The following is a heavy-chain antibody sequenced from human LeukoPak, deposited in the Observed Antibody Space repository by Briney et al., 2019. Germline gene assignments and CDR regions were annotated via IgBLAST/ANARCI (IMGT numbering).Heavy chain of an antibody. CDR1: GYTFTSYG. J-gene: IGHJ5*02. CDR2: ISAYNGNT. Sequence: ASVKASCKASGYTFTSYGISWVRQAPGQGLEWMGWISAYNGNTSYAQKLQGRVTMTTDTSTSTAYMELRSLRSDDTAVYYCARAYYYDSSGYFLNWFDPWGQGTLVTVSS. CDR3: ARAYYYDSSGYFLNWFDP. V-gene: IGHV1-18*01. D-gene: IGHD3-22*01.